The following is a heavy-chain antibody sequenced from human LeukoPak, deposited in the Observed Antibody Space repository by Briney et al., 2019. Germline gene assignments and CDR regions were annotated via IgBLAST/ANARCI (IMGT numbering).Heavy chain of an antibody. CDR2: ISYDGSNK. CDR1: GFTFSSYG. J-gene: IGHJ3*02. D-gene: IGHD1-26*01. V-gene: IGHV3-30*18. Sequence: GRSLRLSCAASGFTFSSYGMHWVRQAPGKGLEWVAVISYDGSNKYYADSVKGRFTISRDNSKNTLYLQMNSLRAEDTAVYYCAKDGGSYYRAFDIWGQGTMVTVSS. CDR3: AKDGGSYYRAFDI.